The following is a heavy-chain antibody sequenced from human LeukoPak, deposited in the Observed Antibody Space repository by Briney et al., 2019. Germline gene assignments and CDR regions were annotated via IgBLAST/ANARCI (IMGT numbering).Heavy chain of an antibody. CDR1: GGSISSYY. J-gene: IGHJ5*02. CDR2: IYTSGST. CDR3: AREPRLPGAGTTNWFYP. D-gene: IGHD6-13*01. Sequence: SETLSLTCTVAGGSISSYYWSWIRQSAGKGLEWIGRIYTSGSTNYNPSLKSRVTMSVDTSKNQFSLKLSSVTAADTAVYYCAREPRLPGAGTTNWFYPWGQGTLVTVSS. V-gene: IGHV4-4*07.